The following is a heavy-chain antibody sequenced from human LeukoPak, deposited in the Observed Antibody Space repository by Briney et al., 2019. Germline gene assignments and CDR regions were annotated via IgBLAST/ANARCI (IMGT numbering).Heavy chain of an antibody. CDR2: INPNSGGT. Sequence: ASVKVSCRASGYTFTGYYMHWVRQAPGQGLEWMGWINPNSGGTNYAQKFQGRVTMTRDTPISTAYMELSRLRSDDTAVYYCARDPRIAAAGTYYYYYGMDVWGQGTTVTVSS. CDR1: GYTFTGYY. CDR3: ARDPRIAAAGTYYYYYGMDV. V-gene: IGHV1-2*02. J-gene: IGHJ6*02. D-gene: IGHD6-13*01.